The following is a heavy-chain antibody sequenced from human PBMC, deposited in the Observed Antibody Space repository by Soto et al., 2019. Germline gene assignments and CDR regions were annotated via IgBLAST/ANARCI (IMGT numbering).Heavy chain of an antibody. D-gene: IGHD3-22*01. Sequence: QVQLVQSGAEVKRPGSSVKVSCKASGDSFSRSTFSWVRQAPGQGLEGMGRFIPMLGIANYAQTFQGRATXTXDXXTIPASMALSSLRSEATAVYYFASLYDDTSGTFDYWGQGTLVTVSS. V-gene: IGHV1-69*02. CDR1: GDSFSRST. CDR2: FIPMLGIA. CDR3: ASLYDDTSGTFDY. J-gene: IGHJ4*02.